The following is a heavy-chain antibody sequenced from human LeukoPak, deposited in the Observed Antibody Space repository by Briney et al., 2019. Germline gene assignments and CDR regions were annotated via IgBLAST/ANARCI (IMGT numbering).Heavy chain of an antibody. J-gene: IGHJ4*02. CDR2: ISYDGSNK. V-gene: IGHV3-30-3*01. Sequence: GGSLRLSCAASGFTFSSYAMHWVRRAPGKGLEWVAVISYDGSNKYYADSVKGRFTISRDNSKNTLYLQMNSLRAEDTAVYYCARDRVGATDYFDYWGQGTLVTVSS. CDR1: GFTFSSYA. D-gene: IGHD1-26*01. CDR3: ARDRVGATDYFDY.